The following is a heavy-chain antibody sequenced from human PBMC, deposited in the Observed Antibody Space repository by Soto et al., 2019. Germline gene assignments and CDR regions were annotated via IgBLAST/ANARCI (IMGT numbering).Heavy chain of an antibody. CDR2: IKQDGSEK. Sequence: PGGSLRLSCAASGFTFSRYWMSWVRQAPGKGLEWVANIKQDGSEKYYVDSVKGRFTISRDNAKNSLYLQMSSLRAEDTAIYYCASNTYYDDSSGYFDYWGQGT. CDR1: GFTFSRYW. D-gene: IGHD3-22*01. J-gene: IGHJ4*02. V-gene: IGHV3-7*02. CDR3: ASNTYYDDSSGYFDY.